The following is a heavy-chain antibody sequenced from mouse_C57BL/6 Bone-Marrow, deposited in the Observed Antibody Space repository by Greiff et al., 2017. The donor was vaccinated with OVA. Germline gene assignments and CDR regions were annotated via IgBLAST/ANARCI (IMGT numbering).Heavy chain of an antibody. CDR1: GFNIKDDY. J-gene: IGHJ2*01. V-gene: IGHV14-4*01. D-gene: IGHD1-1*01. Sequence: EVQLQQSGAELVRPGASVKLSCTASGFNIKDDYMHWVKQRPEQGLEWIGWIDPENGDTEYASKFQGKATITADTSSNTAYLQHSSLTSEDTAVYYCTTLTTVASSFGYWGQGTTLTVSS. CDR3: TTLTTVASSFGY. CDR2: IDPENGDT.